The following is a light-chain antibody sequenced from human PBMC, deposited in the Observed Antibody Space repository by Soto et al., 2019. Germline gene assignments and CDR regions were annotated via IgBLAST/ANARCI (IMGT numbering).Light chain of an antibody. J-gene: IGLJ1*01. CDR3: SSYSYATGNTLYV. Sequence: QSALTQPASVSGSPGQSITISCSGTSSDVGGYNYVSWYQQHPGKAPKLMIYEVSNRPSGVSNRFSGSKSGNTASLTISGLQAEDEADYYCSSYSYATGNTLYVFGTGTKVTVL. CDR1: SSDVGGYNY. V-gene: IGLV2-14*01. CDR2: EVS.